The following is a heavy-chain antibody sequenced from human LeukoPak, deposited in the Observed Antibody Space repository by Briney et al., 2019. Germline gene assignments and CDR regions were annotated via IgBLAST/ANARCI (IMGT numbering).Heavy chain of an antibody. V-gene: IGHV1-2*06. CDR2: INPNSGGT. Sequence: ASVKVSCKASGYTFTGYYMHWVRQAPGQGLEWMGRINPNSGGTNYAQKFQGRVTMTRDTSISTVYMELSSLRSDDTAVYFCARDGGYCSSGPTCYSRAEYFYYGLDVWGQGTTLTVSS. J-gene: IGHJ6*02. CDR3: ARDGGYCSSGPTCYSRAEYFYYGLDV. D-gene: IGHD2-2*01. CDR1: GYTFTGYY.